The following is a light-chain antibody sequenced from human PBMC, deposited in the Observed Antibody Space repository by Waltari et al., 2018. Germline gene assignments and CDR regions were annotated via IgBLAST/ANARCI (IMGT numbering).Light chain of an antibody. J-gene: IGKJ1*01. Sequence: DIQMTQSPSSLSAFVGDRVTISCRASQGIRNSVDWFQQKPGKAPKALMYGASTLHSGVPSRFSGSGFGTDFTLTIRCLQPEDLATYYCLQYDSYPRTFGQGTKVEIK. V-gene: IGKV1-16*01. CDR1: QGIRNS. CDR3: LQYDSYPRT. CDR2: GAS.